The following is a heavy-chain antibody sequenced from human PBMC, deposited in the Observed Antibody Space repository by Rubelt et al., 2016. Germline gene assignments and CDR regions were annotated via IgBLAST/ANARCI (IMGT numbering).Heavy chain of an antibody. D-gene: IGHD6-19*01. V-gene: IGHV4-39*07. CDR2: IYYSGST. Sequence: QLQLQESGPGLVKPSETLSLTCTVSGGSISSSSYYWGWIRQPPGKGLEWIGSIYYSGSTYYNPSLKSRVTISVDTSKNQFSLKLSSVTAADTAVYYCASGIAVAGIFDYWGQGTLVTVSS. CDR1: GGSISSSSYY. J-gene: IGHJ4*02. CDR3: ASGIAVAGIFDY.